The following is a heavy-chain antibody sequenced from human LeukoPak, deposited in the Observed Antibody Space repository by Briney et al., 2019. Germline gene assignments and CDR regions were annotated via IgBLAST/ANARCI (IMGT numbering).Heavy chain of an antibody. CDR1: GVTFSSYA. J-gene: IGHJ5*02. CDR3: AKSPGYMRYESWVDL. D-gene: IGHD5-12*01. Sequence: GGSLRLSCAASGVTFSSYAMSWVRQAPGKGLEWVSAISGSGGSTYYADSVKGRFTISRDNSKNTLYLQMNSLRAEDTAVYYCAKSPGYMRYESWVDLGGQGTLVTVSS. V-gene: IGHV3-23*01. CDR2: ISGSGGST.